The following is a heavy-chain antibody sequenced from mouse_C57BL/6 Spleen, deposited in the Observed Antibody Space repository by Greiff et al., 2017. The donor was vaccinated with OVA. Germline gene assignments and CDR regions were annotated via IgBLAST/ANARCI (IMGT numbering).Heavy chain of an antibody. V-gene: IGHV1-81*01. CDR2: IYPRSGNT. CDR1: GYTFTSYG. CDR3: ARGDDYDGPFAY. J-gene: IGHJ3*01. D-gene: IGHD2-4*01. Sequence: QVQLQESGAELARPGASVKLSCKASGYTFTSYGISWVKQRTGQGLEWIGEIYPRSGNTYYNEKFKGKATLTADKSSSTAYMELRSLTSEDSAVYFCARGDDYDGPFAYWGQGTLVTVSA.